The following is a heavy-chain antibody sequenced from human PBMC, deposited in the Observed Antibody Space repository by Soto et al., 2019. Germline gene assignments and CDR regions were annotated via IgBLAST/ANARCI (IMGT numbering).Heavy chain of an antibody. Sequence: SETLSLTCNVSGGAIRSYYWSWVRQPAGKPLEWIGRIYTSGSTNYNPSLKSRVSMSVDTSKNQFSLEVTSVTAADTAVYYCASQGASGFGMDVWGLGTTVTVSS. CDR3: ASQGASGFGMDV. CDR1: GGAIRSYY. J-gene: IGHJ6*02. V-gene: IGHV4-4*07. D-gene: IGHD1-26*01. CDR2: IYTSGST.